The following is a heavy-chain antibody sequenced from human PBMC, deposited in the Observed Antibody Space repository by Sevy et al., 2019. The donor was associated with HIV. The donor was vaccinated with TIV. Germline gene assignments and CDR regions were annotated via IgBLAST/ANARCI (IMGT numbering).Heavy chain of an antibody. Sequence: GGSLRLSCAASGFTFSTYPMHCVRQSPGKGLEWVTVISYDGSSKYYADSVKGRFTISRDNSKNTLYLQMNSLRVEDTAIYSCARDSGYTINYSPGATWGHGALVTVSS. CDR1: GFTFSTYP. J-gene: IGHJ5*01. D-gene: IGHD5-12*01. CDR2: ISYDGSSK. CDR3: ARDSGYTINYSPGAT. V-gene: IGHV3-30-3*01.